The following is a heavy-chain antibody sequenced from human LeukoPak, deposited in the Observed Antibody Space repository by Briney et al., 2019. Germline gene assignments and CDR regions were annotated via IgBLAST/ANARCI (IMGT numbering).Heavy chain of an antibody. CDR1: GFSFSSCA. J-gene: IGHJ4*02. Sequence: GGSLRLSCAASGFSFSSCAMSWVRQAPGKGLEWVSGISGSGDSTDYADSVKGRFTISRDNSKNTLYLQINSLRAEDTAIYYCARVRGVNPYYFDFWGQGTLVTVSS. D-gene: IGHD3-10*01. CDR2: ISGSGDST. CDR3: ARVRGVNPYYFDF. V-gene: IGHV3-23*01.